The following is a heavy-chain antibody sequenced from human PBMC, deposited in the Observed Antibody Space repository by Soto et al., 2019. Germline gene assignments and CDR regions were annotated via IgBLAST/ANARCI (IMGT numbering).Heavy chain of an antibody. V-gene: IGHV1-46*01. CDR2: VNPSGGHT. Sequence: QVQLMQSGAEVKKPGASVKVSCKASGDTFTDYYIHWVRQAPGQGLEWMGTVNPSGGHTTYAQNFRGRVTMPRDPSARTLYMEPTSLTADDTAMYYCARGGHVVVVTAALDYWGQGTLVTVSS. J-gene: IGHJ4*02. CDR3: ARGGHVVVVTAALDY. CDR1: GDTFTDYY. D-gene: IGHD2-21*02.